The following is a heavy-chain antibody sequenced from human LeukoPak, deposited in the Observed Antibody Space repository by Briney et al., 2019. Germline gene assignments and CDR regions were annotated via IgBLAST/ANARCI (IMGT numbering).Heavy chain of an antibody. CDR1: GSTFSNFW. J-gene: IGHJ4*02. V-gene: IGHV3-7*01. CDR3: AISGAARYLDS. CDR2: IKEDGSEK. D-gene: IGHD6-6*01. Sequence: PGGSLRLSSADSGSTFSNFWMTWVRQAPGKGLEWVANIKEDGSEKSYVDPVKGRFTISRDNAKNSLYLQMNSLRADDTAVYYCAISGAARYLDSWGQGTLVTVSS.